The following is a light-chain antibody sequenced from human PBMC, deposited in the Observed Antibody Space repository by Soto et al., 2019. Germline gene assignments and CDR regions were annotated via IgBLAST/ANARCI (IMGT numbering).Light chain of an antibody. J-gene: IGLJ3*02. CDR1: SSNIGSNT. Sequence: QSVLTQPPSASGTPGQRVTISCSGSSSNIGSNTVNWYQQLPGTAPKLLIYNNNQRPSGVPDRFSGSKSDTSASLAISGLQSEDEAVYYCAAWDDSLSGPVFGGGTKLTVL. CDR2: NNN. CDR3: AAWDDSLSGPV. V-gene: IGLV1-44*01.